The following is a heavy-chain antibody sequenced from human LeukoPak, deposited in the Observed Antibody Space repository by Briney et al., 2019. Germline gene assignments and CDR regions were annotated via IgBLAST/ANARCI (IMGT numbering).Heavy chain of an antibody. CDR2: IRYDGSNK. CDR3: AKDTSGGYWVLDS. J-gene: IGHJ4*02. Sequence: GGSLRLSCAASGFTFNSYGIHWDRQAPGKGLEWVAFIRYDGSNKYYADSVKGRFTISRDNSQNTLYLQMNSLRPEDTAVYYCAKDTSGGYWVLDSWGQGTLVTVSS. CDR1: GFTFNSYG. D-gene: IGHD5-12*01. V-gene: IGHV3-30*02.